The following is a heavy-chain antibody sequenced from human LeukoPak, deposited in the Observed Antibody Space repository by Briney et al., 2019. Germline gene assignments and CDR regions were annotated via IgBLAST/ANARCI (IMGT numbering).Heavy chain of an antibody. V-gene: IGHV3-21*01. CDR1: GYTLSRYS. D-gene: IGHD3-10*01. J-gene: IGHJ6*04. CDR3: ARGSLWFGELSPGDV. Sequence: GGSLRLSCAASGYTLSRYSMKWVREARGKGWEGGSSISSSSSYIYYADSVKGRFTISRDNANNSLYLQMNSLRAEDTAVYYCARGSLWFGELSPGDVWGKGTTVTVSS. CDR2: ISSSSSYI.